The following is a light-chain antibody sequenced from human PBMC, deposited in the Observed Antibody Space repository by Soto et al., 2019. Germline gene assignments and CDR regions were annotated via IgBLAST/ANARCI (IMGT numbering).Light chain of an antibody. CDR3: QEYNNWPPTT. Sequence: EKVMTQSPATLSVSPGERVTLSCRASQSVSSNLAWYQHTPGQTPRLLIYGASTRAAGIPARFSGSGSGTEFTLTISSLQSEDFAVYYCQEYNNWPPTTFGQGTKVDIK. CDR1: QSVSSN. V-gene: IGKV3-15*01. CDR2: GAS. J-gene: IGKJ1*01.